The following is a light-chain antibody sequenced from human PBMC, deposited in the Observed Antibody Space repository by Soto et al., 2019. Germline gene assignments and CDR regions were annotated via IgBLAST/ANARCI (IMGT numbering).Light chain of an antibody. CDR2: AAS. J-gene: IGKJ1*01. CDR1: QGIRDA. Sequence: DIQMTQSPSSLSASVGDRVTITCRASQGIRDALGWYQQKPGKAPKRLIYAASSLQSGVPSRFSGSGSGTEFTLTISSLQPEDFETYYCLQHNSYPQTCGQGTKVEI. V-gene: IGKV1-17*01. CDR3: LQHNSYPQT.